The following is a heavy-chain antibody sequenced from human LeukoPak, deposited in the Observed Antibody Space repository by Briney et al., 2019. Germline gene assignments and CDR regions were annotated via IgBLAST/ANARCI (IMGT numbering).Heavy chain of an antibody. J-gene: IGHJ4*02. CDR1: GFTFSSYA. CDR2: ISGSGGST. CDR3: AKGGVDTAMVDYFDY. V-gene: IGHV3-23*01. D-gene: IGHD5-18*01. Sequence: GGSLRLSCAASGFTFSSYAMSRVLQAPGKGLEWVSAISGSGGSTYYADSVKGRFTISRDNSKNTLYLQLNSLRAEDTAVYYCAKGGVDTAMVDYFDYWGQGTLVTVSS.